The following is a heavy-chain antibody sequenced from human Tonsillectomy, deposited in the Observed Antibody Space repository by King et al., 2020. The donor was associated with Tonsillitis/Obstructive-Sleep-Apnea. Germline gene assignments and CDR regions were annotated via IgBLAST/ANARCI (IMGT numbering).Heavy chain of an antibody. J-gene: IGHJ6*02. CDR1: GFSLTTSGVG. CDR2: IYWDDDK. D-gene: IGHD2-15*01. Sequence: TLKESGPTVVKPTQTLTLTCTFSGFSLTTSGVGVGWIRQPPGKALEWLALIYWDDDKRYSPSLKSRLTISKDTSKNQVVLTMTNMDPVDTATYYCAHTPLYCSDDGCYPGYYGMDVWGQGITVTVSS. V-gene: IGHV2-5*02. CDR3: AHTPLYCSDDGCYPGYYGMDV.